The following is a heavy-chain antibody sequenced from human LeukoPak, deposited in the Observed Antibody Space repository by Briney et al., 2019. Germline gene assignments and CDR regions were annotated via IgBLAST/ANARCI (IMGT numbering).Heavy chain of an antibody. CDR3: ARDEVYGGKAPGGY. D-gene: IGHD4-23*01. CDR2: IKQDGSQK. CDR1: GFIFSSYW. V-gene: IGHV3-7*01. Sequence: PGGSLRLSCAASGFIFSSYWMSWVRQAPGKGLEWVANIKQDGSQKYYVDSVKGRFTISRDNAKNSLYLQMNSLRAEDTAVYYCARDEVYGGKAPGGYWGQGTLVTVSS. J-gene: IGHJ4*02.